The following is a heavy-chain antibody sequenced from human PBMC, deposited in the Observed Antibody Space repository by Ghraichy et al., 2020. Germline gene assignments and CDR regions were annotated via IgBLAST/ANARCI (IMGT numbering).Heavy chain of an antibody. CDR2: ISGSGGST. Sequence: VSAISGSGGSTYYADSVKGRFTISRDNSKNTLYLQMNSLRAEDTAVYYCAKSIYGYTLLYFDLWGR. D-gene: IGHD1-1*01. J-gene: IGHJ2*01. V-gene: IGHV3-23*01. CDR3: AKSIYGYTLLYFDL.